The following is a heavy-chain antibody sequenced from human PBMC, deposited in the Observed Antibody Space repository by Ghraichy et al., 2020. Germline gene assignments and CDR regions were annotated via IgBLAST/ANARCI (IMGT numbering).Heavy chain of an antibody. Sequence: LSLTCAASGFTFSSYAMSWVRQAPGKGLEWVSAISGSGGSTYYADSVKGRFTISRDNSKNTLYLQMNSLRAEDTAVYYCATNRGYSSSWPYYFDYWGQGTLVTVSS. CDR1: GFTFSSYA. CDR2: ISGSGGST. V-gene: IGHV3-23*01. CDR3: ATNRGYSSSWPYYFDY. J-gene: IGHJ4*02. D-gene: IGHD6-13*01.